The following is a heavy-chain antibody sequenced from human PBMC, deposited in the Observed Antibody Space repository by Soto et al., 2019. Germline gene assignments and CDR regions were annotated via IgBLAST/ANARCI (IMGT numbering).Heavy chain of an antibody. CDR2: INIYSGDA. Sequence: QVRLEQSGPEVKKTGASVKVSCKASGYTFTSYGISWVRQAPGQGLEWMGWINIYSGDANYAQSFQYRVPMTRDTSTNTVYMEMRTLRSDDTAVYYCARALYYYDNSGLAYWGQGTLVTVSS. J-gene: IGHJ4*02. CDR1: GYTFTSYG. V-gene: IGHV1-18*01. CDR3: ARALYYYDNSGLAY. D-gene: IGHD3-22*01.